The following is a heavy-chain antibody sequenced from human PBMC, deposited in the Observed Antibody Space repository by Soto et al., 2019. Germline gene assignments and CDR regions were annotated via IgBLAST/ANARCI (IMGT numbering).Heavy chain of an antibody. V-gene: IGHV3-23*01. J-gene: IGHJ4*02. D-gene: IGHD2-15*01. CDR3: AKDSCSGGSCHFAIDY. Sequence: GSLRLSCAASGFTFSSYAMSWVRQAPGKGLEWVSAISGSGGSTYYADSVKGRFTISRDNSKNTLYLQMNSLRAEDTAVYYCAKDSCSGGSCHFAIDYWGQGTLVTVSS. CDR1: GFTFSSYA. CDR2: ISGSGGST.